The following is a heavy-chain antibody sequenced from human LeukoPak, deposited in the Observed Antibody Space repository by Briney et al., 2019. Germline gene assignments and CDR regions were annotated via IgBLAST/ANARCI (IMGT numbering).Heavy chain of an antibody. CDR2: ISAYNGNT. J-gene: IGHJ5*02. Sequence: GASVKVSCKASGGTFSSYAISWVRQAPGQGLEWMGWISAYNGNTNYAQKLQGRVTMTTDTSTSTAYMELRSLRSDDTAVYYCARSYDSSGYFYSTFDPWGQGTLVTVSS. CDR3: ARSYDSSGYFYSTFDP. D-gene: IGHD3-22*01. CDR1: GGTFSSYA. V-gene: IGHV1-18*01.